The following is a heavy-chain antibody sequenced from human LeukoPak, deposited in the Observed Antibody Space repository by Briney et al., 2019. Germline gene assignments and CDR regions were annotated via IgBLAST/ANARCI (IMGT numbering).Heavy chain of an antibody. CDR2: ISGSGGST. Sequence: GGSLRLSCAASGFTFSSYAMSWVRQAPGKGLEWVSAISGSGGSTYYADSVKGRFTISRDNSKNTLYLQMNSLIAEDTAVYYCAKDSGYCTNGVCYSFDNWGQGTLVTVFS. D-gene: IGHD2-8*01. V-gene: IGHV3-23*01. CDR3: AKDSGYCTNGVCYSFDN. J-gene: IGHJ4*02. CDR1: GFTFSSYA.